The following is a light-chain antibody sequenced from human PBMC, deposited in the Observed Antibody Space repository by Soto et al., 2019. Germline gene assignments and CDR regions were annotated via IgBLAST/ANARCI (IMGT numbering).Light chain of an antibody. J-gene: IGKJ5*01. V-gene: IGKV3D-20*02. CDR1: QSVSSSY. Sequence: DIVLTQSPGTLSLSPGQRPTLSCMASQSVSSSYLAWYQQKPGQAPRLLIYDVSNRATGIPARFSGSGSGTDFTLTISSLENEDFAVYYGQHRSNWTITFGQGTRLEIK. CDR3: QHRSNWTIT. CDR2: DVS.